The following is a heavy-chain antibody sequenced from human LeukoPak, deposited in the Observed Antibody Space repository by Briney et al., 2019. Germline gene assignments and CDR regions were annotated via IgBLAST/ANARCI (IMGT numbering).Heavy chain of an antibody. V-gene: IGHV1-69*13. Sequence: AASVKVSCKASGGTFSSYAISWVRQAPGQGLERMGGIIPIFGTANYAQKFQGRVTITADESTSTAYMELSSLRSEDTAVYYCARDHGYGGIYGMDVWGQGTTVTVSS. CDR3: ARDHGYGGIYGMDV. D-gene: IGHD4-23*01. CDR2: IIPIFGTA. CDR1: GGTFSSYA. J-gene: IGHJ6*02.